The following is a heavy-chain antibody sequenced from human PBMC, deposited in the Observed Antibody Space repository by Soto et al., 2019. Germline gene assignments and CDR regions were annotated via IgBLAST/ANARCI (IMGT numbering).Heavy chain of an antibody. D-gene: IGHD1-26*01. CDR1: GITLRSYA. J-gene: IGHJ4*02. CDR3: AKGQNSGTLRFYFDY. CDR2: ISASGGST. V-gene: IGHV3-23*01. Sequence: GGSLRLSCGASGITLRSYALSWVRQAPGKGPEWVSGISASGGSTSHEEYVKGRFTISRDNSKKTLYLQMTSMRADDKAVYHWAKGQNSGTLRFYFDYWGQRARVTVSS.